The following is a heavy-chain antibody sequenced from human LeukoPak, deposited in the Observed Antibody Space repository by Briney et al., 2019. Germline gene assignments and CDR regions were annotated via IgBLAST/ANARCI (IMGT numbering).Heavy chain of an antibody. Sequence: SETLSLTCTVSGGSISSSRYYWAWIRQSPGKGLEWIGSLYYSGSAYYNPSLKSRVTISVDTSKNQFSLKLSSVTAADTAVYYCARRYYGSGSSLDYWGQGTLVTVSS. V-gene: IGHV4-39*07. CDR3: ARRYYGSGSSLDY. D-gene: IGHD3-10*01. CDR1: GGSISSSRYY. CDR2: LYYSGSA. J-gene: IGHJ4*02.